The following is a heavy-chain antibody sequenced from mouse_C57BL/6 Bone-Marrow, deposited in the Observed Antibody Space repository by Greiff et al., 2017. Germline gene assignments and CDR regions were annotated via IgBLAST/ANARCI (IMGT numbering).Heavy chain of an antibody. V-gene: IGHV5-17*01. CDR2: ISSGSSTI. CDR3: AMGYLDY. CDR1: GFTFSDDG. Sequence: EVQRVESGGGLVKPGGSLKLSCAVSGFTFSDDGMHWVRQAPEKGLEWVAYISSGSSTIYYADTVKGRFTISRDNAKNTLFLQMTSLRSEDTAMYYCAMGYLDYWGQGTTLTVSS. J-gene: IGHJ2*01. D-gene: IGHD2-2*01.